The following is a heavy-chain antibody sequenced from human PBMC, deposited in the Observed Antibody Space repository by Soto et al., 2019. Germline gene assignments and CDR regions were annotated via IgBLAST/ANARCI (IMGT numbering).Heavy chain of an antibody. J-gene: IGHJ5*02. Sequence: SETLSLTCTVSGGSISSRDYYWSWIRQTPGKGTEWIEYIYYSGSTYYNPSLKSQVTISLDTSKNQFSLKLSSVTAADTAVYYCARAQQLAYGSGSYYRGVFDPWGQGTLVTSPQ. CDR3: ARAQQLAYGSGSYYRGVFDP. D-gene: IGHD3-10*01. CDR2: IYYSGST. V-gene: IGHV4-30-4*01. CDR1: GGSISSRDYY.